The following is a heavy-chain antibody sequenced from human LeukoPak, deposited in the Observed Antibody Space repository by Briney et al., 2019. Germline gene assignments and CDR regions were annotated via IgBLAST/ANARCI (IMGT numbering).Heavy chain of an antibody. CDR3: ARSLDDLALGY. CDR1: GFTVSSNY. D-gene: IGHD3-16*01. V-gene: IGHV3-66*02. J-gene: IGHJ4*02. CDR2: IYSGGST. Sequence: GGSLRLSCAASGFTVSSNYMSWVRQAPGKGLEWVSVIYSGGSTYYADSVKGRFTISRDNSKNTLYLQMNSLRAEDTAVYYCARSLDDLALGYWGQGTLVTVSS.